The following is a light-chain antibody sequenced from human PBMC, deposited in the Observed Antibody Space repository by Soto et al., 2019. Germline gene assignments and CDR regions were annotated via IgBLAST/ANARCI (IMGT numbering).Light chain of an antibody. CDR3: QQYGSSPQWT. CDR2: GAS. CDR1: QSVSSSY. V-gene: IGKV3-20*01. Sequence: EIVLTQSAGTLSLSPGERATLSCRASQSVSSSYLAWYQQKPGQAPRLLIYGASSRATGIPDRFSGSGSGTDFTLTISRLEPEVFAVYYCQQYGSSPQWTFGQGTKVEIK. J-gene: IGKJ1*01.